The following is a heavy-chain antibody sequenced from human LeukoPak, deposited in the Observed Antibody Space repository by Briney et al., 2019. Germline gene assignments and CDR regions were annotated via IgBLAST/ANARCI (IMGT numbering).Heavy chain of an antibody. CDR3: AREVRRLLGSYYYFGMDV. CDR1: DYTFTSYG. J-gene: IGHJ6*02. V-gene: IGHV1-18*01. Sequence: ASVTVSCKASDYTFTSYGISWVRQAPGQGLEWVGWVNPYNGNTDYAQKFQGRVSMTTDTSTSTAYMELRSLRSDDTALYYCAREVRRLLGSYYYFGMDVWGRGTTVTVS. D-gene: IGHD4-11*01. CDR2: VNPYNGNT.